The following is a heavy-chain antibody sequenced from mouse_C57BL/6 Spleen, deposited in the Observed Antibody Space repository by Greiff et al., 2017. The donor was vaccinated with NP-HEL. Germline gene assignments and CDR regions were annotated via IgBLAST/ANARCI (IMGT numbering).Heavy chain of an antibody. Sequence: VQLQQPGAELVKPGASVKLSCKASGYTFTSYWMQWVKQRPGQGLEWIGEIDPSDSYTNYNQKFKGKATLTVDTSSSTAYMQLSSLTSEDSAVYYCARNDYYGSSSWFAYWGQGTLVTVSA. CDR3: ARNDYYGSSSWFAY. CDR2: IDPSDSYT. D-gene: IGHD1-1*01. V-gene: IGHV1-50*01. CDR1: GYTFTSYW. J-gene: IGHJ3*01.